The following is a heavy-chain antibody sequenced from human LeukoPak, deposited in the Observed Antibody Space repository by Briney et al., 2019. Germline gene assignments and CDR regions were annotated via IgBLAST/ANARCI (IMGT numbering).Heavy chain of an antibody. D-gene: IGHD4-17*01. V-gene: IGHV4-31*03. CDR3: VKDVGDHVTDC. CDR2: IYYSGST. CDR1: GGSISSGGYY. Sequence: SETLSLTCTVSGGSISSGGYYWSWIRQHPGKGLEWIGYIYYSGSTYYNPSLKSRVTISVDTSKNQFSLKLSSVTAADTAVYYCVKDVGDHVTDCWGQGTLVTVSS. J-gene: IGHJ4*02.